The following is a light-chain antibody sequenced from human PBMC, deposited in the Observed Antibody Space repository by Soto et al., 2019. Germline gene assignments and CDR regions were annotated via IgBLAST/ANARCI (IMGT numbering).Light chain of an antibody. V-gene: IGKV1-6*01. CDR1: QAIRND. Sequence: AIQMTQSPSSLSASVGDRVIITSRASQAIRNDLGWYQQKPGKAPKLLIYTASTLQSGVPSRFSGSGSGADFTLTIRSLQPEDSATYYCLHDYSYPRTFGQGTKVEIK. J-gene: IGKJ1*01. CDR3: LHDYSYPRT. CDR2: TAS.